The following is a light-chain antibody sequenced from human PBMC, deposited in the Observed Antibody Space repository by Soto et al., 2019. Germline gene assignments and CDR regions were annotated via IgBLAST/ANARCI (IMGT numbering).Light chain of an antibody. Sequence: EIVLTQSPDTLSLSPGERATLSCRASQSIGPYLAWYQLKPGQSPRLLVYDAVNRAAGAPDRFSGSWSGTDFTLSISSLEPEDSAVYLCQQRSDWPPLSFGGGTKVEIK. V-gene: IGKV3-11*01. CDR1: QSIGPY. J-gene: IGKJ4*01. CDR2: DAV. CDR3: QQRSDWPPLS.